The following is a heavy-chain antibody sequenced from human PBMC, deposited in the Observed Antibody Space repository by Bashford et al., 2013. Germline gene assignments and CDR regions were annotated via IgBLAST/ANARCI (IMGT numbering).Heavy chain of an antibody. J-gene: IGHJ3*02. V-gene: IGHV5-51*01. CDR1: GYTFTRHW. CDR3: AGAVVVVPGFGAFDI. Sequence: GESLKISCKTSGYTFTRHWIAWVRQMPGKGLEWMGSIFPGDSDTRYSPSFQGQATISADKSNTTAYLQWSTVKASDSAMYYCAGAVVVVPGFGAFDIWGQGTMVTVSS. CDR2: IFPGDSDT. D-gene: IGHD2-15*01.